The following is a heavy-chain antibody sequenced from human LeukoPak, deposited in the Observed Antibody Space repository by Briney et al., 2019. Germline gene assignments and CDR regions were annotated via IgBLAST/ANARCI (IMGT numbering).Heavy chain of an antibody. Sequence: GXSLRLSCVASGFTVSSNYMNWVRQAPGKGLVWVSRINSDGSSTNYADSVKGRFTISRDNAKNTLYLQMNSLRAEDTAVYYCARAQHSGYERYQYYFDYWGQGTLVTVSS. CDR2: INSDGSST. D-gene: IGHD5-12*01. CDR1: GFTVSSNY. V-gene: IGHV3-74*01. CDR3: ARAQHSGYERYQYYFDY. J-gene: IGHJ4*02.